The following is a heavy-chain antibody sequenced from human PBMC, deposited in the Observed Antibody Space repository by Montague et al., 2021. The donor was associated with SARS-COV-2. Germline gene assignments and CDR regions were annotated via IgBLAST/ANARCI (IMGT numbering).Heavy chain of an antibody. D-gene: IGHD4-17*01. V-gene: IGHV4-39*01. CDR2: IYNSGTT. Sequence: ETLSLTCTVSGDSTSCPNCYWGWIRQAPGKGLDWIGTIYNSGTTYYNPSLRSRLTISIDTSKNQFSLKLTSVTAADTAVYYCARHRNYGDHSLDNWFHPWGQGTLVTVSS. CDR3: ARHRNYGDHSLDNWFHP. CDR1: GDSTSCPNCY. J-gene: IGHJ5*02.